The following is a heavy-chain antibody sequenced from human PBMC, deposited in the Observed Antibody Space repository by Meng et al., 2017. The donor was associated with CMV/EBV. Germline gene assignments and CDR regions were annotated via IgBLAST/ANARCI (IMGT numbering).Heavy chain of an antibody. Sequence: ESLKISCTVSGGSISSYYWSWIRQPPGKGLEWIGYIYYSGSTNYNPSLKSRVTISVDTSKNQFSLKLSSVTAADTAVYYCARDTRAATDYWGQGTLVTVSS. D-gene: IGHD2-15*01. V-gene: IGHV4-59*01. CDR2: IYYSGST. CDR1: GGSISSYY. J-gene: IGHJ4*02. CDR3: ARDTRAATDY.